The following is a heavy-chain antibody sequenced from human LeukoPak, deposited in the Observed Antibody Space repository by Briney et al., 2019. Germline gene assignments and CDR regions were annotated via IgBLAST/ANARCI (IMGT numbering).Heavy chain of an antibody. D-gene: IGHD6-19*01. J-gene: IGHJ4*02. CDR3: ARGVAGTSGRDY. V-gene: IGHV3-53*01. CDR1: GFTVSSNY. Sequence: PGGPLRLSCAASGFTVSSNYMSWVRQAPGKGLEWVSVIYSGGSTYYADSVKGRFTISRDNSKNTLYLQMNSLRAEDTAVYYCARGVAGTSGRDYWGQGTLVTVSS. CDR2: IYSGGST.